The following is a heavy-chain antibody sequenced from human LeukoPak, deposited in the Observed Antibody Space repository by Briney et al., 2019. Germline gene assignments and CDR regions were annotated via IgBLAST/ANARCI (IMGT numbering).Heavy chain of an antibody. CDR2: ISSSSSYI. CDR3: ARSVITFGGVIVIPLNFDY. J-gene: IGHJ4*02. V-gene: IGHV3-21*01. D-gene: IGHD3-16*02. CDR1: GFTFSSYS. Sequence: GGSLRLSCAASGFTFSSYSMNLVRQAPGKGLEWVSSISSSSSYIYYADSVKGRFTISRDNAKNSLYLQMNSLRAEDTAVYYCARSVITFGGVIVIPLNFDYWGQGTLVTVSS.